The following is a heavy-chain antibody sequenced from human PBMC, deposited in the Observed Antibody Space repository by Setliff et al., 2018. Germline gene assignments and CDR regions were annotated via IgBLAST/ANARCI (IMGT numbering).Heavy chain of an antibody. V-gene: IGHV4-39*01. Sequence: SETLSLTCTVSGGSISSPSYFWGWVRQPPGKEMEWIATIYYSGSSYYNPSLKSRLTISVDTSKNLFSLKVNSVAAADTALYYCARSPSSGAYWNPRPFYSDYWGQGTLVTVSS. J-gene: IGHJ4*02. CDR2: IYYSGSS. CDR1: GGSISSPSYF. D-gene: IGHD1-26*01. CDR3: ARSPSSGAYWNPRPFYSDY.